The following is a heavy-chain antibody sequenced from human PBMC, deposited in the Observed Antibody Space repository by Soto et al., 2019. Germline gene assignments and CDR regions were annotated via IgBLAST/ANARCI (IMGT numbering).Heavy chain of an antibody. CDR3: AKRVTISLRGGWGRGANYYYFGMDV. J-gene: IGHJ6*02. CDR1: EFTFTSNA. CDR2: ISDSGGST. D-gene: IGHD3-16*01. Sequence: EVQLLESGGGLVQPGGSLRLSCAASEFTFTSNAMSWVRQAPGKGLEWVSGISDSGGSTYYADSVKGRFTISRDNSKNTLYLQMNSLRAEDTAIYYCAKRVTISLRGGWGRGANYYYFGMDVWGQGTTVTVSS. V-gene: IGHV3-23*01.